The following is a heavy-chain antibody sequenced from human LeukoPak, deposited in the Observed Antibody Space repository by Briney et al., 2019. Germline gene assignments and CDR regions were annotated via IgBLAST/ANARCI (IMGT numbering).Heavy chain of an antibody. Sequence: GGSLRLSCAASGFTFDDYAMHWVRQAPGKGLEWVSGISWNSGSIGYADSVKGRFTISRDNAKNSLYLQMNSPRAEDTALYYCAKYSDYVWGSYRNKYSFDYWGQGTLVTVSS. D-gene: IGHD3-16*02. CDR2: ISWNSGSI. J-gene: IGHJ4*02. V-gene: IGHV3-9*01. CDR3: AKYSDYVWGSYRNKYSFDY. CDR1: GFTFDDYA.